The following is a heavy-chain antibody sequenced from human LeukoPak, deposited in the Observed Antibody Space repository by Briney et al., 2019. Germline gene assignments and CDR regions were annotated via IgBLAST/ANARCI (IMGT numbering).Heavy chain of an antibody. CDR2: MNPNSGNT. V-gene: IGHV1-8*01. J-gene: IGHJ4*02. D-gene: IGHD1-26*01. CDR1: GYTFTNYD. CDR3: AKSKVGATTLPIDF. Sequence: GASVKVSCKASGYTFTNYDINWVRQATGQGLEWMGWMNPNSGNTGYAQEFQGRITMTRDTSISTAYMELSGLTSEDTAMYYCAKSKVGATTLPIDFWGPGTLVTVSS.